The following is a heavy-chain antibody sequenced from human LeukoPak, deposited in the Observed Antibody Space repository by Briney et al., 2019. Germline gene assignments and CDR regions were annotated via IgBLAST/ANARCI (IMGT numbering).Heavy chain of an antibody. Sequence: GASVKVSCKASGYTFTSYYMLWVRQAPGQGLEWMGIINPSGGSTSYAQKFQGRVTMTRDMSTSTVYMELSSLRSEDTAVYYCARGRLRVAVAGNFDYWGQGTLVTVSS. D-gene: IGHD6-19*01. V-gene: IGHV1-46*01. CDR3: ARGRLRVAVAGNFDY. CDR1: GYTFTSYY. CDR2: INPSGGST. J-gene: IGHJ4*02.